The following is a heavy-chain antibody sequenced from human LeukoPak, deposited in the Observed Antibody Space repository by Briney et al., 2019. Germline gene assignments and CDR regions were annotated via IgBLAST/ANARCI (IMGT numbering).Heavy chain of an antibody. CDR2: ISGSGGST. V-gene: IGHV3-23*01. J-gene: IGHJ3*02. Sequence: GGTLRLSCAASGFTFSSYGMSWVRQAPGKGLEWVSAISGSGGSTYYADSVKGRFTISRDNAKNSLYLQMNSLRAEDTALYYCARVRDYYDGDDAFDIWGQGTMVTVSS. CDR3: ARVRDYYDGDDAFDI. D-gene: IGHD3-22*01. CDR1: GFTFSSYG.